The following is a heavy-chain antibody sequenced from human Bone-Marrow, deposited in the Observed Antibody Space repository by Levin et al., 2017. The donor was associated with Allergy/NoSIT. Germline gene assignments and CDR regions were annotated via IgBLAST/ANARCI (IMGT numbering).Heavy chain of an antibody. CDR1: GFTFSDHD. J-gene: IGHJ4*02. V-gene: IGHV3-13*01. CDR3: VRGDSTVNTYSFDS. CDR2: IGDGGDT. Sequence: GESLKISCAASGFTFSDHDMHWVRRAAGRGLEWVSSIGDGGDTYYPGSVKGRFTISRDNAKNSLYLQMNSLRAGDTAVYYCVRGDSTVNTYSFDSWGQGTLVTVSS. D-gene: IGHD4-11*01.